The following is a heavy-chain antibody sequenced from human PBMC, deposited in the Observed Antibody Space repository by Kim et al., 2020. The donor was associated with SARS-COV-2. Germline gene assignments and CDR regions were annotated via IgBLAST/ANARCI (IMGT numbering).Heavy chain of an antibody. CDR3: ARDSYGMDV. CDR1: GFTFSSYA. V-gene: IGHV3-30*04. Sequence: GGSLRLSCAASGFTFSSYAMHWVRQAPGKELEWVAVISYDGSNKYYVDSVKGRFTISRDNSKNTLYLQMNSLRAEDTAVYYCARDSYGMDVWGQGTTVTVSS. J-gene: IGHJ6*02. CDR2: ISYDGSNK.